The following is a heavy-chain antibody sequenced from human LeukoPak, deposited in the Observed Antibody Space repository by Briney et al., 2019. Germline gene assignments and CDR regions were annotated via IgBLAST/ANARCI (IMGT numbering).Heavy chain of an antibody. CDR3: ARMVQGAFDI. J-gene: IGHJ3*02. V-gene: IGHV4-59*02. Sequence: SETLSLTCTISGGSVSDYYWSWIRQSPGKGLEWIGYIYHTGSTSYSPSLKSRVTISADTSQNQFSLKLSSVTAADTAEYYCARMVQGAFDIWGQGTMVTVSS. CDR2: IYHTGST. D-gene: IGHD3-10*01. CDR1: GGSVSDYY.